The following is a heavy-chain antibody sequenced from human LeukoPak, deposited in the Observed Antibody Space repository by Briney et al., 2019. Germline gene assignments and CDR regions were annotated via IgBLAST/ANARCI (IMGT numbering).Heavy chain of an antibody. V-gene: IGHV3-30*19. CDR3: ARSQLATDGFDY. CDR2: ISYDGSNK. Sequence: GGSLRLSCAASGFTFSSYGMHWVRQAPGKGLEWVAVISYDGSNKYYADSVKGRFTISRDNSKNTLYLQMNSLRAEDTAVYYCARSQLATDGFDYWGQGTLVTVSS. J-gene: IGHJ4*02. CDR1: GFTFSSYG. D-gene: IGHD2-2*01.